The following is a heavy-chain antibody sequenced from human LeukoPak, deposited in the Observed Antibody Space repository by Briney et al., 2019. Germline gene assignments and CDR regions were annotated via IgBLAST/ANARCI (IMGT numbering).Heavy chain of an antibody. D-gene: IGHD2-21*01. Sequence: GGSLRLSCAASGFTFSSYSMNWVRQAPGKGLEWVSSISSSSSYIYYADSVEGRFTISGDNAKNSLYLQMNSLRAEDTAVYYCARDRRGTIRYYYYYGMDVWGQGTTVTVSS. CDR3: ARDRRGTIRYYYYYGMDV. V-gene: IGHV3-21*01. CDR2: ISSSSSYI. CDR1: GFTFSSYS. J-gene: IGHJ6*02.